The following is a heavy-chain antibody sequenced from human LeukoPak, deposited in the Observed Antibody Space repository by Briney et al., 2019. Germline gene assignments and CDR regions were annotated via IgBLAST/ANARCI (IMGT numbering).Heavy chain of an antibody. J-gene: IGHJ5*02. CDR3: ARARVAAAPYNWFDP. CDR1: GYTFTGYY. Sequence: GASVKVSCKASGYTFTGYYMRWVRQAPGQGLEWMGWINPNSGGTNYAQKFQGRVTMTRDTSISTAYMELSRLRSDDTAVYYCARARVAAAPYNWFDPWGQGTLVTVSS. CDR2: INPNSGGT. V-gene: IGHV1-2*02. D-gene: IGHD6-13*01.